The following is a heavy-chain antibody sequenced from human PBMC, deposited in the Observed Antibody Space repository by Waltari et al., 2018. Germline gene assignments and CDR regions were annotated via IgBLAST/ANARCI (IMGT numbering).Heavy chain of an antibody. V-gene: IGHV4-34*01. CDR3: TRGGNYDFWSHSPFVDP. J-gene: IGHJ5*02. Sequence: QVQLQQWGAGLLKPSETLSLTCSVSGASFSAYYWGWVRHVPGKGLEGIGQIRHTGNTNYNPALQSRVAISIDTSRNQFSLRVFSVTAADTGLYFCTRGGNYDFWSHSPFVDPWGQGTQVTVSS. CDR1: GASFSAYY. D-gene: IGHD3-3*01. CDR2: IRHTGNT.